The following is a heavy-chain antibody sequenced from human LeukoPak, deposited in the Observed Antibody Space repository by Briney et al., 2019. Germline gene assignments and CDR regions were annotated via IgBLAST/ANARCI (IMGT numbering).Heavy chain of an antibody. CDR3: ARAVGADAFDI. J-gene: IGHJ3*02. V-gene: IGHV3-11*01. CDR2: ISSSGSTI. D-gene: IGHD1-26*01. CDR1: GFTFSDYY. Sequence: GGSLRLSCAASGFTFSDYYMSWIRQAPGKGLEWVSYISSSGSTIYYADSVKGRFTISRDNSKNTLYLQMNSLRAEDTAVYYCARAVGADAFDIWGQGTMVTVSS.